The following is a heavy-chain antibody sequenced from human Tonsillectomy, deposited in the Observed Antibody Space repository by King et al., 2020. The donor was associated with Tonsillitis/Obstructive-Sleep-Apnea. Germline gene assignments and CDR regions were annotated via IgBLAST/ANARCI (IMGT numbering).Heavy chain of an antibody. J-gene: IGHJ3*02. V-gene: IGHV3-23*04. Sequence: VQLVESGGGLVQPGGSLRLSCAASGFTFNSYTMSWVRQPPGKGLEWVSAITGSAFSTYYADSAKGRFTISRDNSKDMMHLQMNSLRAEDTAVYYCAKGHGDDDAFDIWGQGTMVTVST. CDR2: ITGSAFST. CDR3: AKGHGDDDAFDI. CDR1: GFTFNSYT. D-gene: IGHD4-17*01.